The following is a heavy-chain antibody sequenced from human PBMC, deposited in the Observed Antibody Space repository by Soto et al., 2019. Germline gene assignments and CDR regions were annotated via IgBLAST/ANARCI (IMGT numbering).Heavy chain of an antibody. CDR2: IIPIFGTA. Sequence: SLKLSCNASGGTFSSYAISWVRQAPGQGLEWMGGIIPIFGTANYAHKFQGRVTITADKSTSTAYMELSSLRSEDTAVYYCAAYSTSWYFDXWGQGTLVTVSX. V-gene: IGHV1-69*06. CDR3: AAYSTSWYFDX. CDR1: GGTFSSYA. J-gene: IGHJ4*02. D-gene: IGHD6-13*01.